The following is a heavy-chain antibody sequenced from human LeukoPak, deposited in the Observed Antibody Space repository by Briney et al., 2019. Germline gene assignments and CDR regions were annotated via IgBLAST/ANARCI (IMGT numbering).Heavy chain of an antibody. V-gene: IGHV3-9*03. CDR3: AKANALSYSGRPLDY. D-gene: IGHD1-26*01. CDR1: GFTFDDYA. J-gene: IGHJ4*02. CDR2: ISWNSGSI. Sequence: GGSLRLSSAASGFTFDDYAMHWVRQAPGKGLEWVAGISWNSGSIRYADSVKGRFTISRDNAKNSLYLQMNSLRAEDMALYYCAKANALSYSGRPLDYWAREPWSSSPQ.